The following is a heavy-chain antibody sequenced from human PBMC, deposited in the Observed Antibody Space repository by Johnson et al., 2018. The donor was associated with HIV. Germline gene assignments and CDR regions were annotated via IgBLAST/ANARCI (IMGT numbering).Heavy chain of an antibody. Sequence: QMQLVESGGDVVQPGRSLRLSCTASGFTFSSYALHWVRQAPGKGLEWVAVLSYDGSNKFYADSVKGRFTISRDNSKNTLYLQMNSLRTEDTAMYYCARERGYFGNPAFDIWGHGTMVTASS. CDR3: ARERGYFGNPAFDI. V-gene: IGHV3-30-3*01. D-gene: IGHD4-23*01. CDR1: GFTFSSYA. CDR2: LSYDGSNK. J-gene: IGHJ3*02.